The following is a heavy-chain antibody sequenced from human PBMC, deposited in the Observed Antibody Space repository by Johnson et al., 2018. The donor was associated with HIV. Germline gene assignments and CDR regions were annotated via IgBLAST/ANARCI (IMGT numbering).Heavy chain of an antibody. V-gene: IGHV3-30*02. CDR2: IRYDGSEK. Sequence: VQLVESGGALVQPGGSLRLSCAASGFTFSSYGMHWVRQAPGKGLEWVAFIRYDGSEKYYVDSVKGRFTISRDNAKNSLYLQMNSLRAEDTAVYYCVKGRAQHLDGGAFDIWGQGTMVTVSS. J-gene: IGHJ3*02. D-gene: IGHD6-13*01. CDR3: VKGRAQHLDGGAFDI. CDR1: GFTFSSYG.